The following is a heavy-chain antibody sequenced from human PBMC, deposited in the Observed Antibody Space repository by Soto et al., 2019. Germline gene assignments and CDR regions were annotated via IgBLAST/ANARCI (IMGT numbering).Heavy chain of an antibody. Sequence: SQTLSLTCAISGDSVSSNSAAWNWIRQSPSRGLEWLGRTYYRSKWYNDYAVSVKSRITINPDTSKNQFSLQLNSVTPEDTAVYYCARLYYDYIWGSYLWFDPWGQGTLVTVS. CDR1: GDSVSSNSAA. CDR2: TYYRSKWYN. V-gene: IGHV6-1*01. J-gene: IGHJ5*02. CDR3: ARLYYDYIWGSYLWFDP. D-gene: IGHD3-16*02.